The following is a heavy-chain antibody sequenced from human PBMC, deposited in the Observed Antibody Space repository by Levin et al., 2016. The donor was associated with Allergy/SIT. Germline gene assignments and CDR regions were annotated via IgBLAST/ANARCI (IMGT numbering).Heavy chain of an antibody. CDR2: TYYRSKWYN. V-gene: IGHV6-1*01. D-gene: IGHD3-22*01. CDR1: GDSVSSNSAA. J-gene: IGHJ4*02. CDR3: ARDPNLQLYYYDSSGYSFDY. Sequence: SETLSLTCAISGDSVSSNSAAWNWIRQSPSRGLEWLGRTYYRSKWYNDYAVSVKSRITINPDTSKNQFSLQLNSVTPEDTAVYYCARDPNLQLYYYDSSGYSFDYWGQGTLVTVSS.